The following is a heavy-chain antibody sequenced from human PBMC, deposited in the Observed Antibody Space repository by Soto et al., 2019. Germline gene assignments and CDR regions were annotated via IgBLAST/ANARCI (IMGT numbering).Heavy chain of an antibody. D-gene: IGHD3-22*01. Sequence: VKVSCKASGYTFTSYYMHWVRQAPGQGLEWMGIINPSGGSTSYAQKFQGRVTMTRDTSTSTVYMELSSLRSEDTAVYYCARANAHYDSSGYYQPPYYYGMDVWGQGTTVTVSS. CDR3: ARANAHYDSSGYYQPPYYYGMDV. CDR2: INPSGGST. V-gene: IGHV1-46*01. CDR1: GYTFTSYY. J-gene: IGHJ6*02.